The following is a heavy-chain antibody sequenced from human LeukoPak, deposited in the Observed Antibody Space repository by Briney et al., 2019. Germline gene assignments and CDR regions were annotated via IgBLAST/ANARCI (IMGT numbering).Heavy chain of an antibody. J-gene: IGHJ5*02. Sequence: GRSLRLSCAASGFTFSSYAMHWVRQAPGKGLEWVAVISYDGSNKYYADSVKGRFTISRDNSKNTLYLQMNSLRAEDTAVYYCASLVTIFGSGWFDPWGQGTLVTGSS. V-gene: IGHV3-30-3*01. CDR1: GFTFSSYA. D-gene: IGHD3-3*01. CDR2: ISYDGSNK. CDR3: ASLVTIFGSGWFDP.